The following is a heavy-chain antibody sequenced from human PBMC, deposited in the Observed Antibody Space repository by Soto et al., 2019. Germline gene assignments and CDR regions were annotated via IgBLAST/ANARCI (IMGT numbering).Heavy chain of an antibody. J-gene: IGHJ4*02. D-gene: IGHD1-26*01. Sequence: QVQLVESGGGVVQPGRSLRLSCAASGFTFSSYGMHWVRQAPGKGLEWVAVIWYDGSNKYYADSVKGRFTISRDNSKNTLYLQMNSLRAEDTAVYYWARASGKLSTFDYWGQGTLVTVSS. CDR2: IWYDGSNK. CDR1: GFTFSSYG. V-gene: IGHV3-33*01. CDR3: ARASGKLSTFDY.